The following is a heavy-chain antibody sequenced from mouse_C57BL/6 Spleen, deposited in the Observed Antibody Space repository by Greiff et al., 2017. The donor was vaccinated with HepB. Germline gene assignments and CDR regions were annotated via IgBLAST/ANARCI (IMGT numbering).Heavy chain of an antibody. CDR1: GYTFTSYW. V-gene: IGHV1-72*01. CDR3: ARYYYGRSYDAMDY. Sequence: QVQLQQPGAELVKPGASVKLSCKASGYTFTSYWMHWVKQRPGRGLEWIGRIDPNSGGTKYNEKFKSKATLTVDKHSSTAYMQLSSLTSEDSAVYYWARYYYGRSYDAMDYWGQGTAVTVSS. J-gene: IGHJ4*01. D-gene: IGHD1-1*01. CDR2: IDPNSGGT.